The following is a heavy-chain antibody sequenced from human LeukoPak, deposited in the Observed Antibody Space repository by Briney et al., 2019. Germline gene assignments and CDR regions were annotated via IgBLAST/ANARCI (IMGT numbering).Heavy chain of an antibody. J-gene: IGHJ6*03. Sequence: PGGSLRLSCAASGFTFSSYGMHWVRQAPGKGLEWVAFIRYDGSNKYYADSVKGRFTISRDNSKNTLYLQMNSLRAEDTAVYYCARVYSSSIQYYYYYYMDVWGKGTTVGVSS. CDR1: GFTFSSYG. V-gene: IGHV3-30*02. CDR3: ARVYSSSIQYYYYYYMDV. CDR2: IRYDGSNK. D-gene: IGHD6-13*01.